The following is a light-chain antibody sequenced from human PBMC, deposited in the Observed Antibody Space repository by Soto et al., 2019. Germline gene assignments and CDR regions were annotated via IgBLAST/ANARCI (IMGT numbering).Light chain of an antibody. CDR1: QSVSSSY. Sequence: EIVLTQSPGTLSLSPGERATLSCRASQSVSSSYLAWYQQKPGQAPRLLICGASSRATGMPDRFSGSGSGTDFTLTIIRLEPEDFAVYYCQQYGSSRELTFGGGTKVEIK. J-gene: IGKJ4*01. V-gene: IGKV3-20*01. CDR2: GAS. CDR3: QQYGSSRELT.